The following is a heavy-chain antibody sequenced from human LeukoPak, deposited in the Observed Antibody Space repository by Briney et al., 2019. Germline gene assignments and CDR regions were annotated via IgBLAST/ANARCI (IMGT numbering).Heavy chain of an antibody. CDR1: GGTFSSYA. CDR3: ARDNEMATMSRPDY. D-gene: IGHD5-24*01. J-gene: IGHJ4*02. CDR2: IIPIFGTA. V-gene: IGHV1-69*06. Sequence: ASVKVSCKASGGTFSSYAISWVRQAPGQGLEWMGGIIPIFGTANYAQKFQGRVTITADKSTSTAYMELSSLRSEDTAVYYCARDNEMATMSRPDYWGQGTLVTVSS.